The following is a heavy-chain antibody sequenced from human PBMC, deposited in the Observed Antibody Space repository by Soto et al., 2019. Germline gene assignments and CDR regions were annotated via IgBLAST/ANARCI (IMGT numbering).Heavy chain of an antibody. D-gene: IGHD6-13*01. CDR2: IIPIFGTA. Sequence: SVKVSCKASGGTFSSYAISWVRQAPGQGLEWMGGIIPIFGTANYAQKFQGRVTITADESTSTAYMELSSLRSEDTAVYYCARVGVGSSWYTLGTKGYFQHWGQGTLVTVSS. CDR3: ARVGVGSSWYTLGTKGYFQH. CDR1: GGTFSSYA. J-gene: IGHJ1*01. V-gene: IGHV1-69*13.